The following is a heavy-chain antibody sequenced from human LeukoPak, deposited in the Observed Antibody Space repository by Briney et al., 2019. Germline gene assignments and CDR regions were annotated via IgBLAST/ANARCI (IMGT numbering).Heavy chain of an antibody. Sequence: SQTLSLTCTVSGGSISSGSYYWSWIRQPAGKGLEWIGRIYTSGSTNYNPSLKSRVTISVDTSKNQFSLELSSVTAADTAVYYCARADCSSTSCPFLYYYYMDVWGKGTTVTVSS. D-gene: IGHD2-2*01. CDR2: IYTSGST. CDR3: ARADCSSTSCPFLYYYYMDV. J-gene: IGHJ6*03. V-gene: IGHV4-61*02. CDR1: GGSISSGSYY.